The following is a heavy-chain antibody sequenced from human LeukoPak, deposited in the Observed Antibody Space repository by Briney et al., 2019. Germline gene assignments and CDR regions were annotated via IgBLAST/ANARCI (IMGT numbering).Heavy chain of an antibody. CDR2: IYPRGGST. CDR3: ARDQEGFDH. Sequence: GASVKVSCKASGYTFTNNYLHWVRQAPGQGLEWMGMIYPRGGSTSYAQNFQGRVTVTRDTSTTTVHMELRGLRSEDTAVYYCARDQEGFDHWGQGTVVTVSS. V-gene: IGHV1-46*01. J-gene: IGHJ4*02. CDR1: GYTFTNNY.